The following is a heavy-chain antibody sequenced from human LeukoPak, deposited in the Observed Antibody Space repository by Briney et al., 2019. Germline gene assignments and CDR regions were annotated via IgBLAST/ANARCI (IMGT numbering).Heavy chain of an antibody. D-gene: IGHD2-21*02. CDR1: GAFISSGTYY. J-gene: IGHJ5*02. V-gene: IGHV4-61*02. CDR3: ARRMVTAIGYNWFDP. CDR2: IYTSGST. Sequence: PSETLSLTCTVSGAFISSGTYYWSWIRQPAGKGLEWIGRIYTSGSTNYNPSLKSRLTMSVDTSKNQFSLKLSSVTAADTAVYYCARRMVTAIGYNWFDPWGQGTLVTVSS.